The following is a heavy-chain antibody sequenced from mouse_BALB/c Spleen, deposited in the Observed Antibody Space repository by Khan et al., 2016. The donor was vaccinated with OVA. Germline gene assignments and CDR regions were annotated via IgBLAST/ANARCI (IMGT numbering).Heavy chain of an antibody. Sequence: EVQLQQSGPELMKPGASVKISCKASGYSFTSYYIHWVKQSHGKSLEWIGYIDPFNGGTSYNPKFKDKATLTVDKSSSTAYMHLSSLTSDDSAVYYCARQGYVAWFAYWGQGTLVTVSA. D-gene: IGHD2-2*01. CDR3: ARQGYVAWFAY. CDR1: GYSFTSYY. V-gene: IGHV1S135*01. CDR2: IDPFNGGT. J-gene: IGHJ3*01.